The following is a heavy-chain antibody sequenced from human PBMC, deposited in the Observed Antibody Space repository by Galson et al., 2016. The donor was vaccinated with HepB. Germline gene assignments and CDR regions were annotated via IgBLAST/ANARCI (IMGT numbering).Heavy chain of an antibody. CDR1: GGSISNSPHY. D-gene: IGHD2-15*01. V-gene: IGHV4-39*01. Sequence: SETLSLTCTVSGGSISNSPHYWGWIRQPPGKGLEWIGSIYYSGITYYNPSLKNRVSISVDTSKNQFSLKLDSVTAADTAVYYCAVSRRRFCSGGSCRPIDSWGQGTLVIVSS. CDR2: IYYSGIT. J-gene: IGHJ4*02. CDR3: AVSRRRFCSGGSCRPIDS.